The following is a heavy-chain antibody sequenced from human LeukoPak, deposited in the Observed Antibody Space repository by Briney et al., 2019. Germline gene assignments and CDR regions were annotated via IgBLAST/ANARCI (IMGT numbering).Heavy chain of an antibody. CDR3: AKDTERRSKIVGAHFQH. V-gene: IGHV3-23*01. CDR2: ISGSGGST. D-gene: IGHD1-26*01. CDR1: GFTFSSYG. J-gene: IGHJ1*01. Sequence: PGGSLRLSCAASGFTFSSYGMSWVRQAPGKGLEWVSAISGSGGSTYYADSVKDRFTISRDNSKNTLYLQMNSLRAEDTAVYYCAKDTERRSKIVGAHFQHWGQGTLVTVSS.